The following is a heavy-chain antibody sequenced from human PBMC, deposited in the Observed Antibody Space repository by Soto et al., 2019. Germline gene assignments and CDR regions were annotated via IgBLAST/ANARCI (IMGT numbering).Heavy chain of an antibody. CDR3: ARDGYYYYGMGV. CDR2: IIPILGIA. J-gene: IGHJ6*02. V-gene: IGHV1-69*08. Sequence: QVQLVQSGAEVKKPGSSVKVSCKASGGTFSSYTISWVRQAPGQGLEWMGRIIPILGIANYAQKFQGRVTITADKSTSTADMELSSLRSEDTAVYYCARDGYYYYGMGVWGQGTTVTVSS. CDR1: GGTFSSYT.